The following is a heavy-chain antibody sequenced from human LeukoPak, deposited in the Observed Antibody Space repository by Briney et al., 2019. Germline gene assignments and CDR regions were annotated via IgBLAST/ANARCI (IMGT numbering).Heavy chain of an antibody. V-gene: IGHV3-30*02. J-gene: IGHJ4*02. CDR3: AKAPRRLTYFDY. CDR1: GFSFSNYG. Sequence: GGSLRLSCVASGFSFSNYGTHWVRQAPGKGLEWVTFMQYDGSVKFYADSVKGRFTISRDNSKNTLYLQMNSLRAEDTAVYYCAKAPRRLTYFDYWGQGTLVTVSS. CDR2: MQYDGSVK.